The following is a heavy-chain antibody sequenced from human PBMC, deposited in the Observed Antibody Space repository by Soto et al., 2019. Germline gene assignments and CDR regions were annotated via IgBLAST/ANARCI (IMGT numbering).Heavy chain of an antibody. V-gene: IGHV3-30*18. CDR1: GFTFSSYG. CDR3: AKGRGIRMVRGVYFDY. CDR2: ISYDGSNK. J-gene: IGHJ4*02. D-gene: IGHD3-10*01. Sequence: GGSLRLSCAASGFTFSSYGMHWVRQAPGKGLEWVAVISYDGSNKYYADSVKGRFTISRDNSKNTLYLQMNSLRAEDTAVYYCAKGRGIRMVRGVYFDYWGQGTLVTVSS.